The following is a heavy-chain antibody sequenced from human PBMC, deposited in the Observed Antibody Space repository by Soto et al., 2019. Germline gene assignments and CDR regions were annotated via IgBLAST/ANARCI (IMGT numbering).Heavy chain of an antibody. CDR2: IYPADSDT. CDR3: ARPGATAYGMDV. CDR1: GYRFATSW. V-gene: IGHV5-51*01. J-gene: IGHJ6*02. Sequence: PGESLKISCKTSGYRFATSWIGWVRQMPGKGLEWMGTIYPADSDTRYSPSFQGQVTISADKSVNTAYLQWSSLKASDTAMYYCARPGATAYGMDVWGQGTTVTVSS.